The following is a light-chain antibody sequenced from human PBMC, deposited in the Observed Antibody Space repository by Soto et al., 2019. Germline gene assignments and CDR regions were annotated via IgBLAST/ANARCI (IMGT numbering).Light chain of an antibody. Sequence: EIVLTQSPGTLSLSPGERATLACRASQSVSSSYLAWYQQKPGQAPRLLIYGASSRATGIPDRFSGSGSGTDFTLTISRLEPEDFAVYYCQQYGSSPRTFGQGTTGDIK. CDR2: GAS. J-gene: IGKJ1*01. CDR1: QSVSSSY. V-gene: IGKV3-20*01. CDR3: QQYGSSPRT.